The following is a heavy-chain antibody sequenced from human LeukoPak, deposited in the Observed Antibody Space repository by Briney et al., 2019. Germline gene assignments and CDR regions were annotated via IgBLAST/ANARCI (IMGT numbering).Heavy chain of an antibody. J-gene: IGHJ4*02. V-gene: IGHV3-30*04. Sequence: GGSLRLSCAVSGFTFSTHAMHWVRQAPGKGLEWVTVTSYDGRLKYYADSVKGRFTISIDSSKNTLFLQMTSLRPEDTAVYYCARGTGTTILFDYWGQGTLVTVSS. D-gene: IGHD1-7*01. CDR1: GFTFSTHA. CDR3: ARGTGTTILFDY. CDR2: TSYDGRLK.